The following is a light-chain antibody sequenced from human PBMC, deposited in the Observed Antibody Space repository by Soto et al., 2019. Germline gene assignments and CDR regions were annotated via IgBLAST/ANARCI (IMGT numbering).Light chain of an antibody. CDR2: DVS. Sequence: QSALTQPRSVSGPPGQSVSISCSGTSSDVGTYNYVSWYQQHPGKAPKLMIYDVSKRPSGVPDRFSGSKSGNTASLTISGLQAEDEADYYCCSYASSTVIFGGGTKLTVL. CDR1: SSDVGTYNY. V-gene: IGLV2-11*01. CDR3: CSYASSTVI. J-gene: IGLJ2*01.